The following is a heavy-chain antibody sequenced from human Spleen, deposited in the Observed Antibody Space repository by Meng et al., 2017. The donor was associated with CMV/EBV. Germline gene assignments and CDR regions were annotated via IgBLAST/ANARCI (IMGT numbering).Heavy chain of an antibody. CDR1: GRPFSGAW. J-gene: IGHJ5*02. Sequence: SGRPFSGAWKTGVRQAPGKGRKWVGRIKSKTEGETTDYAAIVKGRFTISRDDSKNTLYLQMNSLKTEDTAVYYCTTAVLAAAGTRFDPWGQGTLVTVSS. V-gene: IGHV3-15*01. D-gene: IGHD6-13*01. CDR2: IKSKTEGETT. CDR3: TTAVLAAAGTRFDP.